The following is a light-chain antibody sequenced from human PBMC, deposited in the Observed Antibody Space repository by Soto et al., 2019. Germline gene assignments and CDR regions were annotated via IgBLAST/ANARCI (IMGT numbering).Light chain of an antibody. CDR2: SND. CDR1: SSNIGGNT. J-gene: IGLJ3*02. Sequence: QSVLTQPPSASGTPGQTVTFSCSGSSSNIGGNTVNWYQQLPGTAPKLLIYSNDQRPSGVPDRFSGSKSGTSASLAISGLQSEDEADYYCAAWHDSLNGRVFGGGTKLTVL. CDR3: AAWHDSLNGRV. V-gene: IGLV1-44*01.